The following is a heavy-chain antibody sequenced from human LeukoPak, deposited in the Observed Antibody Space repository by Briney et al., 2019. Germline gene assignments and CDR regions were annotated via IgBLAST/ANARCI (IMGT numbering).Heavy chain of an antibody. J-gene: IGHJ4*02. CDR3: VKDVGGSYAFDY. Sequence: GGSLRLSCSASGFTFSRYAMHWVRQAPGKGLEYVSGTNDNGGRTHYGDSVKGRFSISRDNSKNTLHLQMSTLRAEDTALYYCVKDVGGSYAFDYWGQGILVTVAS. D-gene: IGHD1-26*01. CDR1: GFTFSRYA. V-gene: IGHV3-64D*09. CDR2: TNDNGGRT.